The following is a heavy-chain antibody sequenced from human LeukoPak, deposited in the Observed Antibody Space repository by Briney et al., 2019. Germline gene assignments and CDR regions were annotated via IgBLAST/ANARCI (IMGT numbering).Heavy chain of an antibody. V-gene: IGHV3-23*01. CDR1: GFTFSSYG. J-gene: IGHJ4*02. CDR2: FSASDGSR. Sequence: GGSLRLSCAASGFTFSSYGMSWVRQAPGEGLEWVSGFSASDGSRYYADSVKGRFTISRDNSKNTLYLQMNSLRAEDTAVYYCAKNIGGFDYWGQGTLVTVSS. CDR3: AKNIGGFDY. D-gene: IGHD4-23*01.